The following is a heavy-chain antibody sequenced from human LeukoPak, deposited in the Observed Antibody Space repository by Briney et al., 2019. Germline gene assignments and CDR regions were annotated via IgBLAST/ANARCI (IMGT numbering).Heavy chain of an antibody. Sequence: GGSLRLSCAVSGFTFSNAWMSWVRQAPGKGLDWVGRIKRNTDAGTTDYAAPVKGRFTISRDDSKITLYLQMNGLKTEDTAVYYCTTRPPPYSDIFNGYIDDWRQATLVTVSS. V-gene: IGHV3-15*01. D-gene: IGHD3-9*01. CDR2: IKRNTDAGTT. CDR3: TTRPPPYSDIFNGYIDD. CDR1: GFTFSNAW. J-gene: IGHJ4*02.